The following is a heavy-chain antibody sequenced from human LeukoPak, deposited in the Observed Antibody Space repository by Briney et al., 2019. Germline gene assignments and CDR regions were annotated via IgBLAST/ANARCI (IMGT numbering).Heavy chain of an antibody. CDR3: AGTKGAHYGDYTFDY. V-gene: IGHV3-23*01. CDR1: GFTFSSYA. CDR2: ISGSGGST. J-gene: IGHJ4*02. Sequence: PGASLRLSCAASGFTFSSYAMSWVRQAPGKGLEAVSGISGSGGSTYYADSVKGRFTISRDNSKNTLYLQMNSLRAEDTAVYYCAGTKGAHYGDYTFDYWGQGTLVTVSS. D-gene: IGHD4-17*01.